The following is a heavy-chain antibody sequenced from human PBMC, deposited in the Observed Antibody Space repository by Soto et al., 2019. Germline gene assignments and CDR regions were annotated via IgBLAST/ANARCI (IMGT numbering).Heavy chain of an antibody. V-gene: IGHV3-23*01. J-gene: IGHJ5*02. Sequence: GGSLRLSCAASGFTFSSYAMSWVRQAPGKGLEWVSGISGSGDSTYYADSVKGRFTISRDNSKNTLYLQMNSLRAGDTAVYYCEMGYNYDPFDPWGQGTLVSVSS. D-gene: IGHD5-18*01. CDR1: GFTFSSYA. CDR3: EMGYNYDPFDP. CDR2: ISGSGDST.